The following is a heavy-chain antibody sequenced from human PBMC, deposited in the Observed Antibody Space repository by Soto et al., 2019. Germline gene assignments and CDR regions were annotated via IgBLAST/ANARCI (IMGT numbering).Heavy chain of an antibody. J-gene: IGHJ4*02. Sequence: QLQLQESGPGLVKPSETLSLTCTVSGGSISSSAYYWDWIRQPPGKGLEWIGSIHYSESTYYSPSLKSRVTISEDTSKNHFSLRLSSVTAADTAVYYCARRAVSYFDYWGQGTLVTVSS. CDR3: ARRAVSYFDY. V-gene: IGHV4-39*01. CDR2: IHYSEST. CDR1: GGSISSSAYY.